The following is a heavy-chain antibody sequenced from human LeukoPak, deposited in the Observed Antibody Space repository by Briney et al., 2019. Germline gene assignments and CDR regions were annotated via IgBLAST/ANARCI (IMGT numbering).Heavy chain of an antibody. CDR3: AKGLAVTTLVLPEY. J-gene: IGHJ4*02. Sequence: GGSLRLSCAASGFTFSSYGMHWVRQAPGKGLEWVAFIRYDGSNKYYADSVRGRFTISRDNSKSTVYLQMNSLRADDTAVYYCAKGLAVTTLVLPEYWGRGTLVTASS. CDR2: IRYDGSNK. D-gene: IGHD6-19*01. V-gene: IGHV3-30*02. CDR1: GFTFSSYG.